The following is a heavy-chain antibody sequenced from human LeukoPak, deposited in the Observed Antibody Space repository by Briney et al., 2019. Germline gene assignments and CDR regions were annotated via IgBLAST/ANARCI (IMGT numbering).Heavy chain of an antibody. CDR2: ISGSGGST. Sequence: GGSPRLSCAASGFTFSSYAMSWVRQAPGKGLEWVSAISGSGGSTYYADSVKGRFTISRDNSKNTLYLQMNSLRAEDTAVYYCAKVRHPQYYYDSSGSFDYWGQGTLVTVSS. D-gene: IGHD3-22*01. V-gene: IGHV3-23*01. CDR1: GFTFSSYA. CDR3: AKVRHPQYYYDSSGSFDY. J-gene: IGHJ4*02.